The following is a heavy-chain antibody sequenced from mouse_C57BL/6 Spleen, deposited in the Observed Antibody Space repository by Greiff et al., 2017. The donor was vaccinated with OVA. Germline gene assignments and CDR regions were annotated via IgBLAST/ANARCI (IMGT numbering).Heavy chain of an antibody. J-gene: IGHJ4*01. Sequence: QVTLKVSGPGILQPSQTLSLACSFSGISLRTSGMGLSWLRKPSGKAFEWLASFWNNDNYYNPALESRLTISKETSNYQVILKLTSVDTAESATDYGAWREHGNYAMDYWGQGTSVTVSS. D-gene: IGHD2-1*01. CDR2: WNNDNY. CDR3: WREHGNYAMDY. CDR1: ISLRTSGMGL. V-gene: IGHV8-2*01.